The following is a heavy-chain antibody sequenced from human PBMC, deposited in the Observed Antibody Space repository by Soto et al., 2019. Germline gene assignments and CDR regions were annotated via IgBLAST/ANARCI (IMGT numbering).Heavy chain of an antibody. D-gene: IGHD3-16*01. J-gene: IGHJ4*02. CDR2: INPHGGST. CDR3: ARSSGGNFGIILGRPNWSGR. V-gene: IGHV1-46*01. CDR1: RDTFTSYY. Sequence: ASVNPSYKAPRDTFTSYYINWVRQAPRQGLEWMGVINPHGGSTAYAQKFKGRVTLTRDTSASTVYMEVSRLTSEDTAMYYCARSSGGNFGIILGRPNWSGRWGQKTLV.